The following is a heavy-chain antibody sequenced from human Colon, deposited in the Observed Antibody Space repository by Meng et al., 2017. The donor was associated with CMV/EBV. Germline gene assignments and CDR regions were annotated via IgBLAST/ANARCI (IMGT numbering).Heavy chain of an antibody. D-gene: IGHD5-12*01. J-gene: IGHJ4*02. CDR3: ARDSGYDAPFDY. CDR1: GGSLSGGDFY. V-gene: IGHV4-31*03. CDR2: IYYSGTT. Sequence: TVSGGSLSGGDFYWNWIRQHPGKGLEWIGYIYYSGTTYYNPSLKSRAMISLDKSKNQFSLNLSSVTAAVTAVYFCARDSGYDAPFDYWGQGTLVTVSS.